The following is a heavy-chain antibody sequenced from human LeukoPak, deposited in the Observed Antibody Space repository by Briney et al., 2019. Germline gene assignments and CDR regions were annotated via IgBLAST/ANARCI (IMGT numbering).Heavy chain of an antibody. CDR1: GYTFTGYY. D-gene: IGHD1-26*01. CDR3: ASLVSGSYGRDY. V-gene: IGHV1-2*02. J-gene: IGHJ4*02. CDR2: INPNRGGT. Sequence: ASVKVSCKASGYTFTGYYMHWVRQAPGQGLEWMGWINPNRGGTNYAQKFQGRVTMTRGTSISTAYMELSRLRSDDTAVYYCASLVSGSYGRDYWGQGTLVTVSS.